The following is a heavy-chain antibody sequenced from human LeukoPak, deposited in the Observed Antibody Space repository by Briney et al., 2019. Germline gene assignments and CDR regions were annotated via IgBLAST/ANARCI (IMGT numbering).Heavy chain of an antibody. Sequence: GGSLRLSCAASGFTFSSYSMNWVRQAPGKGLEWVSSISSSSSYIYYADSVKGRFTISRDNAKNSLYLQMNSLRAEDTAVFYCASQRSGWYEGSSGSYYFDYWGQGTLVTVSS. D-gene: IGHD6-19*01. V-gene: IGHV3-21*01. CDR1: GFTFSSYS. J-gene: IGHJ4*02. CDR2: ISSSSSYI. CDR3: ASQRSGWYEGSSGSYYFDY.